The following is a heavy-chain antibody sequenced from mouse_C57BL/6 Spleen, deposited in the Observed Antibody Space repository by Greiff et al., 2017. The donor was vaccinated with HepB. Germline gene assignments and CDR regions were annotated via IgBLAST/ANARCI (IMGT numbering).Heavy chain of an antibody. D-gene: IGHD3-2*02. CDR3: ARDGAQFDY. J-gene: IGHJ2*01. Sequence: EVKLQESGGGLVKPGGSLKLSCAASGFTFSSYAMSWVRQTPEKRLEWVATISDGGSYTYYPDNVKGRFTISRDNAKNNLYLQMSHLKSEDTAMYYCARDGAQFDYWGQGTTLTVSS. V-gene: IGHV5-4*01. CDR1: GFTFSSYA. CDR2: ISDGGSYT.